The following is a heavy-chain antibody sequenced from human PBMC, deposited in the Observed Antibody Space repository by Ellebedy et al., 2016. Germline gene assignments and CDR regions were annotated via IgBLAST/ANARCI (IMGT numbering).Heavy chain of an antibody. J-gene: IGHJ6*02. V-gene: IGHV1-69*04. CDR2: IIPILGIA. CDR3: ARKIDDISNYGMDV. CDR1: GGTFSSYA. Sequence: ASVKVSCKASGGTFSSYAISWVRQAPGQGLEWMGRIIPILGIANYAQKFQGRVTITADKSTSTAYMELSSLRSEDTAVYYCARKIDDISNYGMDVWGQGTTVTVSS. D-gene: IGHD3-9*01.